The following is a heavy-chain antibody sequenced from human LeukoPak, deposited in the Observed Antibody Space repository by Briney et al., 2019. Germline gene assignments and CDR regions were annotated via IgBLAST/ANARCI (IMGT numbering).Heavy chain of an antibody. D-gene: IGHD6-19*01. Sequence: ASVKVSCKASGSTFSSYAISWVRQAPGQGLEWMGRIIPIFGTANYAQKFQGRVTITTDESTSTAYMELSSLRSEDTAVYYCARDRGLAVAGKAFDYWGQGTLVTVSS. V-gene: IGHV1-69*05. CDR2: IIPIFGTA. CDR1: GSTFSSYA. J-gene: IGHJ4*02. CDR3: ARDRGLAVAGKAFDY.